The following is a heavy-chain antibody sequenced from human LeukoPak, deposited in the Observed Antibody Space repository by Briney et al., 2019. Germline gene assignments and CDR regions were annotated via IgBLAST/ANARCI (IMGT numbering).Heavy chain of an antibody. D-gene: IGHD6-19*01. Sequence: GGSLRLSCAASGFTFSSYSMNWVRQAPGKGLEWVSSISSSSSYIYYADSVKGRFTISRDNAKNSLYLQMNSLRAEDTAVYYCARWRRWLPFDFWGRGTLVTVSS. J-gene: IGHJ4*02. CDR1: GFTFSSYS. CDR2: ISSSSSYI. V-gene: IGHV3-21*01. CDR3: ARWRRWLPFDF.